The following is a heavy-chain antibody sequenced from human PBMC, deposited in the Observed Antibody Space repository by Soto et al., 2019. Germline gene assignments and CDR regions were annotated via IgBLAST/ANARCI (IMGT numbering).Heavy chain of an antibody. CDR1: GGTFSSYA. D-gene: IGHD3-22*01. CDR3: AIKPGYYYDSSGYFEDYYYGMDV. V-gene: IGHV1-69*01. J-gene: IGHJ6*02. Sequence: QVQLVQSGAEVKKPGSSVKVSCKASGGTFSSYAISWVRQAPGQGLEWMGGIIPIFGTANYAQKFQGRVTITADESTSTAYMELSSLRSEDTAVYYCAIKPGYYYDSSGYFEDYYYGMDVWGQGTTVTVSS. CDR2: IIPIFGTA.